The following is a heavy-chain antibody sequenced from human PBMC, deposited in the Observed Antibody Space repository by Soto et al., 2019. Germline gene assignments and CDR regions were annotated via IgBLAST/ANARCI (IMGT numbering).Heavy chain of an antibody. D-gene: IGHD2-8*02. J-gene: IGHJ4*02. Sequence: PGVSLRLSCAASGFTFSNDWMSWVRPAPGKGLEWVGRIKSKTDGGTTDYADPVRGRFSISRDNSRNTVYLQMNSLRAEDTAVYYCARDLGGFNTGPVDYWGQGTLVTVSS. CDR2: IKSKTDGGTT. CDR3: ARDLGGFNTGPVDY. CDR1: GFTFSNDW. V-gene: IGHV3-15*01.